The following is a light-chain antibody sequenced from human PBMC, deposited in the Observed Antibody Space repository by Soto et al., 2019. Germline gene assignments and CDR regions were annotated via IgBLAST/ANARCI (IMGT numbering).Light chain of an antibody. V-gene: IGKV1-9*01. J-gene: IGKJ3*01. Sequence: QLTQSPSSLSASVGDRVTITCRASQDISRYLAWYQQKAGKAPKLLIYGASTLQSGVPSRFSGFGSGTEFTLTISSLQPEDFATYYCQQLQRTPFTFGPGTTVAV. CDR2: GAS. CDR3: QQLQRTPFT. CDR1: QDISRY.